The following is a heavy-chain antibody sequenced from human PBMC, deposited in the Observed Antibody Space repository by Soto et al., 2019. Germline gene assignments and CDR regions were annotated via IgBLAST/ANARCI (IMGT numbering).Heavy chain of an antibody. J-gene: IGHJ4*02. CDR3: AHSPGTVGTTFAY. V-gene: IGHV2-5*02. D-gene: IGHD1-26*01. CDR1: GFSLSTSGVG. Sequence: KESGPTLVKPTQTLTLTCTVSGFSLSTSGVGVSWLRQPPGKALEWLALVVWDDDKRYSPSLRNRVSITKDTSKNQVVLTMTNMDLEDAATYYGAHSPGTVGTTFAYWGQGTLVTVSS. CDR2: VVWDDDK.